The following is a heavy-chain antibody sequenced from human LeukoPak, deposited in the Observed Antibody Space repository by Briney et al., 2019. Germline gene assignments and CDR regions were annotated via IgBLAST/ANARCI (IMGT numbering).Heavy chain of an antibody. CDR3: ARVCPQFYWFDP. V-gene: IGHV4-59*01. CDR1: GGSISSYY. D-gene: IGHD2-2*01. Sequence: SETLSLTCTVSGGSISSYYWSWIRQPPGKGLEWIGYIYYSGSTNYNPSLKSRVTIPVDPSKNQFSLKLSSVTAADTAVYYCARVCPQFYWFDPWGQGTLVTVSS. CDR2: IYYSGST. J-gene: IGHJ5*02.